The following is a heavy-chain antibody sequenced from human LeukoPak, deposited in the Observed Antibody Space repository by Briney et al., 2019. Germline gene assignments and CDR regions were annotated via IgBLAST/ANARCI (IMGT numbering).Heavy chain of an antibody. Sequence: ASVKVSCKASGYTFAGYYMHWVRQAPGQGLEWMGWINPNSGGTNYAQKFQGRVTMTRDTSISTAYMELSRLRSDDTAVYYCARRPTVAGFWFDPWGQGTLVTVSS. J-gene: IGHJ5*02. V-gene: IGHV1-2*02. D-gene: IGHD6-19*01. CDR3: ARRPTVAGFWFDP. CDR1: GYTFAGYY. CDR2: INPNSGGT.